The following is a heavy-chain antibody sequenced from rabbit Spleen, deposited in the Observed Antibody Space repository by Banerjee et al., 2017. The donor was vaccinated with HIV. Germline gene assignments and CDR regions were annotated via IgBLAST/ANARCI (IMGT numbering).Heavy chain of an antibody. CDR1: GFTISNYW. CDR2: IDPIFGTT. Sequence: EQLEESGGRLVQPGGSLTLSCKAYGFTISNYWMNWVRQAPGKGLEWIGYIDPIFGTTSYATWAKGRFTISKTSSTTVTLQMTSLTAADTATYFCARDTGTSFSSYGMDLWGPGTLVTVS. D-gene: IGHD7-1*01. J-gene: IGHJ6*01. CDR3: ARDTGTSFSSYGMDL. V-gene: IGHV1S45*01.